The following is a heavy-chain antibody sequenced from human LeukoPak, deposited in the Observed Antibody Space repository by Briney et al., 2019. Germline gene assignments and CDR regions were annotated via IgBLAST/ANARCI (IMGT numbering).Heavy chain of an antibody. D-gene: IGHD3-10*01. V-gene: IGHV4-31*03. CDR2: IYYSGST. J-gene: IGHJ4*02. Sequence: SQTLSLTCTVSGGSISSGGYYWSWIRQHPGKGLEWIGYIYYSGSTYYNPSLKSRVTISVDTSKNQFSLKLSSVTAADTAVYYCARDKVVRGVMYSDYWGQGTLVTVSS. CDR3: ARDKVVRGVMYSDY. CDR1: GGSISSGGYY.